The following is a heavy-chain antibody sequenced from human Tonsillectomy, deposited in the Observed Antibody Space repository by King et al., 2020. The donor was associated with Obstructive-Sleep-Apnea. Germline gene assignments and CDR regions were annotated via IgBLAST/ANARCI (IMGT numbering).Heavy chain of an antibody. V-gene: IGHV4-39*07. Sequence: QLQESGPGLVKPSETLSLTCTVSGGSISSSSYYWGWIRQPPGKGLEWIGTIYYSGSTYYNPSLKSRVTISVDTSQNQFSLKLSSVTAADTAVYYCARDPYSYFDYWGQGTLVTVSS. D-gene: IGHD1-26*01. CDR2: IYYSGST. CDR1: GGSISSSSYY. CDR3: ARDPYSYFDY. J-gene: IGHJ4*02.